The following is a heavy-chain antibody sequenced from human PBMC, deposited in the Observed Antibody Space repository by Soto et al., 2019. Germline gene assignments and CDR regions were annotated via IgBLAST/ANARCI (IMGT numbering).Heavy chain of an antibody. D-gene: IGHD2-15*01. CDR1: GYTFTSYY. CDR3: ARALGHCSGGSCYHSTPDY. Sequence: ASVKVSCKASGYTFTSYYMHWVRQAPGQGLEWMGIINPSGGSTSYAQKFQGRVTMTRDTSTSTVYMELSSLRSEDTAVYYCARALGHCSGGSCYHSTPDYWGQGTLVTVSS. V-gene: IGHV1-46*01. CDR2: INPSGGST. J-gene: IGHJ4*02.